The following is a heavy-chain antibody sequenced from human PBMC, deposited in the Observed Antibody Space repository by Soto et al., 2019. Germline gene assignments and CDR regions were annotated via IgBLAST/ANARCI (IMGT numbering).Heavy chain of an antibody. CDR3: ARSDGPLGDY. J-gene: IGHJ4*02. D-gene: IGHD4-17*01. Sequence: QVQLVQSGAEVKKLGASVKVSCKASGYTFTSYAMHWVRQAPGQRLEWMGWINAGNGNTKYSQKFQGRVTITRDTSASTAYMELSSLRSEDTAVYYCARSDGPLGDYWGQGTLVTVSS. CDR1: GYTFTSYA. V-gene: IGHV1-3*01. CDR2: INAGNGNT.